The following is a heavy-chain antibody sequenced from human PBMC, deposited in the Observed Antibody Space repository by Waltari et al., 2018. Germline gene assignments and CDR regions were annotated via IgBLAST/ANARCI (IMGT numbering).Heavy chain of an antibody. V-gene: IGHV3-21*01. CDR1: GFTFSSYS. Sequence: EVQLVASGGGLVKPGGSLRLSCAASGFTFSSYSLNWVRQAPGKGLEWVSSIRSSSSYIYYADSVKGRFTISRDNAKNSLYLQMNSLRAEDTAVYYCARKAATDYSDYWGQGTLVTVSS. CDR3: ARKAATDYSDY. J-gene: IGHJ4*02. CDR2: IRSSSSYI.